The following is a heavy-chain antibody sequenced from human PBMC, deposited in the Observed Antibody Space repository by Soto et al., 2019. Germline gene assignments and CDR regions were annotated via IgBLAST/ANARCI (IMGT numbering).Heavy chain of an antibody. V-gene: IGHV3-30-3*01. D-gene: IGHD3-10*01. CDR2: ISYDGSNK. Sequence: GGSLRLSCAASGFTFSSYAMHWARQAPGKGLEWVAVISYDGSNKYYADSVKGRFTISRDNSKNTLYLQMNSLRAEDTAVYYCARWPPMVRGVIISVLYGMDVWGQGTTVTVSS. J-gene: IGHJ6*02. CDR3: ARWPPMVRGVIISVLYGMDV. CDR1: GFTFSSYA.